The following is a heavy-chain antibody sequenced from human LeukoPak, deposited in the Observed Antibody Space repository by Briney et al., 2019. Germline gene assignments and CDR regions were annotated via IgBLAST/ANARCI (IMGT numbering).Heavy chain of an antibody. D-gene: IGHD3-9*01. Sequence: GGSLRLSCAGTGFTFSDYWMSWVRQAPGKGLEWVANIKRDGSEKYYADSVKGRFTISRDNGKKSLYLQMNSLRAEDTAVYYCANGPQYNILTGFYKVRSHLDYWGQGTLVAVSS. CDR2: IKRDGSEK. V-gene: IGHV3-7*01. CDR3: ANGPQYNILTGFYKVRSHLDY. CDR1: GFTFSDYW. J-gene: IGHJ4*02.